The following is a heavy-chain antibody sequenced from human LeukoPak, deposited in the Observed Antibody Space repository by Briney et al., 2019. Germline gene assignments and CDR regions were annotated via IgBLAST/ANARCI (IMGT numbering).Heavy chain of an antibody. J-gene: IGHJ4*02. CDR3: AKDHGYSYGRGFDY. CDR2: ISWNSGSI. V-gene: IGHV3-9*03. Sequence: GRSLRLSCAASGFTFDDYAMHWVRQAPGKGLEWVSGISWNSGSIGYAASVKGRFTISRDNAKNSLYLQMNSLRAEDMALYYCAKDHGYSYGRGFDYWGQGTLVTVSS. CDR1: GFTFDDYA. D-gene: IGHD5-18*01.